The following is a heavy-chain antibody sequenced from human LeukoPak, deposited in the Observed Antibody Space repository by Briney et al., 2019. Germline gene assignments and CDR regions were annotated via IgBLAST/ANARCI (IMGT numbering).Heavy chain of an antibody. V-gene: IGHV4-39*01. CDR3: ARRPYGVNWFDH. Sequence: SETLSLTCTVSVGSISSSSYYWGWIRQPPGKGLEWIGSIYYSGSTYYNPSLKSRVTISVDTSKNQFSLKLSSVTAADTAVYYCARRPYGVNWFDHWGQGTLVTVSS. CDR1: VGSISSSSYY. J-gene: IGHJ5*02. D-gene: IGHD3-16*01. CDR2: IYYSGST.